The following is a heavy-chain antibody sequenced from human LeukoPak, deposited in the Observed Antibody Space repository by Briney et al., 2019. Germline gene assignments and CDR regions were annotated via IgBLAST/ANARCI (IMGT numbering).Heavy chain of an antibody. D-gene: IGHD1-26*01. J-gene: IGHJ4*02. CDR3: ARTIVGATDSPSYFDY. Sequence: SVKVSCKASGGTFSSYAISWVRQAPGQGLEWMGGIIPIFGTANYAQKFQGRVTITADESTSTAYMELSSLRSDDTAVYHCARTIVGATDSPSYFDYWGQGTLVTVSS. CDR2: IIPIFGTA. V-gene: IGHV1-69*01. CDR1: GGTFSSYA.